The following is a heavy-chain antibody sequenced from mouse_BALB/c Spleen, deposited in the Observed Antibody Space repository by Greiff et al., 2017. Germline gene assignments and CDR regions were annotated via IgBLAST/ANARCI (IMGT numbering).Heavy chain of an antibody. CDR1: GDSITSGY. V-gene: IGHV3-8*02. J-gene: IGHJ4*01. CDR2: ISYSGST. CDR3: ARFPRDYGSSIYAMDY. Sequence: EVKVIESGPSLVKPSQTLSLTCSVTGDSITSGYWNWIRKFPGNKLEYMGYISYSGSTYYNPSLKSRISITRDTSKNQYYLQLNSVTTEDTATYYCARFPRDYGSSIYAMDYWGQGTSVTVSS. D-gene: IGHD1-1*01.